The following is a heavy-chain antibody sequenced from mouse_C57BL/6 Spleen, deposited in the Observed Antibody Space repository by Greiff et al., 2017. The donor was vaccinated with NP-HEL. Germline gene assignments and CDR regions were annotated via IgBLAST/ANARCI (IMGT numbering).Heavy chain of an antibody. CDR2: IHPNSGST. J-gene: IGHJ4*01. CDR3: ARRRGSTTVMDY. CDR1: GYTFTSYW. D-gene: IGHD1-1*01. Sequence: QVQLQQPGAELVKPGASVKLSCKASGYTFTSYWMHWVKQRPGQGLEWIGMIHPNSGSTNYNEKFKSKATLTVDKSSSTAYMQLSSLTSEDSAVYYCARRRGSTTVMDYWGQGTSVTVSS. V-gene: IGHV1-64*01.